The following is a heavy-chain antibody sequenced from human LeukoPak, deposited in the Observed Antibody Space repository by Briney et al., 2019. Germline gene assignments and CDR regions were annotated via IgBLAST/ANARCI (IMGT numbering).Heavy chain of an antibody. CDR2: IYHSGNT. CDR1: GYSISSGYY. CDR3: ARGPHEYSYWFDP. D-gene: IGHD6-6*01. J-gene: IGHJ5*02. Sequence: SETLSLTCAVSGYSISSGYYWGWIRQPPGKGLEWIGNIYHSGNTYYNPSLKSRVTISVDTSKNQFSLKLSSVTAADTAVYYCARGPHEYSYWFDPWGQGTLVTVSS. V-gene: IGHV4-38-2*01.